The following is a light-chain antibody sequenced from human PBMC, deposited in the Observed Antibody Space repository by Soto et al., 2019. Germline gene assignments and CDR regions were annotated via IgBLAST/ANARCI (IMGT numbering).Light chain of an antibody. CDR3: QQLNSYPRT. V-gene: IGKV1-9*01. J-gene: IGKJ3*01. CDR1: QGISSY. CDR2: AAS. Sequence: IQLTPSPSSLSASAGDRVTITCRASQGISSYLAWYQQTPGKAPKLLIYAASTLQSGVPSRFSGSGSGTDFTLTISSLQPEDFATYYCQQLNSYPRTFGPGTKVDIK.